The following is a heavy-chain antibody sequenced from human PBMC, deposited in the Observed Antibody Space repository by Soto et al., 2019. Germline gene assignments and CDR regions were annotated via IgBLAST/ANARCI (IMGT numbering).Heavy chain of an antibody. Sequence: PSETLSLTCTVSGGSISSSSYYWGWIRQPPGKGLEWIGSIYYSGSTYYNPSLKSRVTISVDTSKNQFSLKLSSVTAADTAVYYCARQTYYGSGSYPGHFDYWGQGTLVTVSS. J-gene: IGHJ4*02. CDR3: ARQTYYGSGSYPGHFDY. D-gene: IGHD3-10*01. CDR1: GGSISSSSYY. V-gene: IGHV4-39*01. CDR2: IYYSGST.